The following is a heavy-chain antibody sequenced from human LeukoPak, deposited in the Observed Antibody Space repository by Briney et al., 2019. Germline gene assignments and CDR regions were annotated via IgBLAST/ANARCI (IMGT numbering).Heavy chain of an antibody. Sequence: NPGGSLRLSCAASGFTFSTYNMNWVRQAPGKGLGWVSYITSSSSIYYADSVKGRFTISRDNAKNSLYLQMNSLRAEDTAVYYCARDQREGREYGLDVWGQGTTVTVSS. CDR3: ARDQREGREYGLDV. D-gene: IGHD3-10*01. CDR2: ITSSSSI. V-gene: IGHV3-21*05. J-gene: IGHJ6*02. CDR1: GFTFSTYN.